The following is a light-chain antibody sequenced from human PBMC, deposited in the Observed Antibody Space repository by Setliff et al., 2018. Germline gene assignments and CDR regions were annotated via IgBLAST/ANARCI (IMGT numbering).Light chain of an antibody. V-gene: IGLV2-14*03. CDR3: ASKTGPGTYV. CDR2: DVN. Sequence: QSALTQPASVSGSPEQSITISCTGEFGAYGSAYVSWYQQHPDKAPKLIIYDVNNRPSGISHRFSGSNSANTASLTISGLLAEGEAEYFCASKTGPGTYVFGTGTKVTVL. CDR1: FGAYGSAY. J-gene: IGLJ1*01.